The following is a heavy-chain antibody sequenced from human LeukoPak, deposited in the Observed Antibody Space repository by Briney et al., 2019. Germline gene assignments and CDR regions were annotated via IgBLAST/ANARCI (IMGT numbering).Heavy chain of an antibody. V-gene: IGHV3-23*01. Sequence: GGSLRLSCAASGFSFNRHGMSWVRQAPGKGLEWVAAISGSGGSTDYADSVKGRFTIARDNSKNTLYLRLNSLRVEDTATYYCVKDRYCPEVTCFGGGFEYWGQGTLVVVSS. CDR2: ISGSGGST. J-gene: IGHJ4*02. D-gene: IGHD2-8*02. CDR3: VKDRYCPEVTCFGGGFEY. CDR1: GFSFNRHG.